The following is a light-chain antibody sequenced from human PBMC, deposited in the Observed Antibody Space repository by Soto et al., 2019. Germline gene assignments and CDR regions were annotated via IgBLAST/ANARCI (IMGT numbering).Light chain of an antibody. V-gene: IGKV2-28*01. CDR3: MQAVQTPWT. Sequence: IVMSQSPLSLPVTPGEPASMSCKSNQSLLHSNGYNSLDWYLQKPGQSPQLLMYSGSDRVSGVPDRFSCSGSGTDFTLRISRVEAEDVGVYYCMQAVQTPWTFGQGTKVEIK. CDR2: SGS. CDR1: QSLLHSNGYNS. J-gene: IGKJ1*01.